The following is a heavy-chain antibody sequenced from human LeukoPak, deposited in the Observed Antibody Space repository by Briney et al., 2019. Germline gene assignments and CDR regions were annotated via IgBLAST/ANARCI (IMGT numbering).Heavy chain of an antibody. D-gene: IGHD2-15*01. CDR1: GYTFIAYY. CDR2: INPDSGGT. Sequence: ASVKVSCKASGYTFIAYYMHWVRQAPGQGLEWMGWINPDSGGTNYAQKFQDRVTMTRDTSINTAYMELSRVRADDTAVYYCARDIDCSGGSCYVNWFDPWGQGSLVTVSS. CDR3: ARDIDCSGGSCYVNWFDP. J-gene: IGHJ5*02. V-gene: IGHV1-2*02.